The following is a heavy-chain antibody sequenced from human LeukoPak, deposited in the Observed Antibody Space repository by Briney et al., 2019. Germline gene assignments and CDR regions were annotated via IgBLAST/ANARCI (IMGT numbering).Heavy chain of an antibody. V-gene: IGHV1-24*01. J-gene: IGHJ4*02. CDR3: ATVKRWLDYFDY. CDR2: FDPEDGET. CDR1: GYTLTELS. Sequence: ASVKVSCKVSGYTLTELSMHWVRQAPGKGLEWMGGFDPEDGETIYAQKFQGRVTMTEDTSTDTAYMELSSLRSEDTAVYYCATVKRWLDYFDYWGQGTLVTVSS. D-gene: IGHD6-19*01.